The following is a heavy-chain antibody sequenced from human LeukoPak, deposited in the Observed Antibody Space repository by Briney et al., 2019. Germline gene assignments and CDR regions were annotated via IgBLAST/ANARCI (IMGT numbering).Heavy chain of an antibody. Sequence: GRSLRLSCAASGFTFSSYAMHWVRQAPGKGLEWVAVISYDGSNKYYADSVKGRFTISRDNSKNTLSLQMDSLRAEDTAVYYCARDLSMYYYYGMDVWGQGTTVTVSS. CDR1: GFTFSSYA. V-gene: IGHV3-30-3*01. CDR3: ARDLSMYYYYGMDV. CDR2: ISYDGSNK. J-gene: IGHJ6*02.